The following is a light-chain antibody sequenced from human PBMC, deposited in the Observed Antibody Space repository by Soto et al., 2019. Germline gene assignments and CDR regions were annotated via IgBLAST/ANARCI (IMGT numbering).Light chain of an antibody. CDR1: SGSIASNY. Sequence: NFMLTQPHSVSESPGKTVTISCTRSSGSIASNYVQWYQQRPGSAPTTVIYEDSQRPSGVPDRFSGSIDRSSKSASLTISGLKTEDEADYYCQSYDSSNDVVFGGGTQLTVL. CDR2: EDS. V-gene: IGLV6-57*04. J-gene: IGLJ2*01. CDR3: QSYDSSNDVV.